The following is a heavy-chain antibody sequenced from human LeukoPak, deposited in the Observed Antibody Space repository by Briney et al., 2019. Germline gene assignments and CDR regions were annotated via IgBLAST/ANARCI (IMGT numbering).Heavy chain of an antibody. Sequence: SETLSLTCAVSGGSISSSNWWSWVRQPPGKGLEWIGEIYHSGSTNYNPSLKSRVTISVDKSKNQFSLKLSSVTAADTAVYYCARASDYYDSSGYYWDFQHWGQGTLVTVSS. J-gene: IGHJ1*01. CDR3: ARASDYYDSSGYYWDFQH. D-gene: IGHD3-22*01. CDR1: GGSISSSNW. CDR2: IYHSGST. V-gene: IGHV4-4*02.